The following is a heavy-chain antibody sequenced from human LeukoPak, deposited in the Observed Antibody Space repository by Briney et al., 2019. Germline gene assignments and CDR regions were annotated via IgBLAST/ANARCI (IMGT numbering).Heavy chain of an antibody. V-gene: IGHV4-39*07. Sequence: SETLSLTCTVSGGSIRSTSYYWGWIRQPPGKGLEWIGSISYSGSTYYNPSLKSRVTISVDTSKNQFSLKLSSVTAADTAVYYCAISGSYGDYWGQGTLVTVSS. CDR2: ISYSGST. CDR3: AISGSYGDY. J-gene: IGHJ4*02. D-gene: IGHD1-26*01. CDR1: GGSIRSTSYY.